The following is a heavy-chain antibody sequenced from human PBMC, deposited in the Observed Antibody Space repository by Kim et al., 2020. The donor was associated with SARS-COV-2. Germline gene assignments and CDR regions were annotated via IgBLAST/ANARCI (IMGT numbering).Heavy chain of an antibody. Sequence: RDSPSLKSRITITKDTSKNHVVLTMTNMDPVDTATYYCAHYSSSWYYFDYWGQGTLVTVSS. CDR3: AHYSSSWYYFDY. J-gene: IGHJ4*02. D-gene: IGHD6-13*01. V-gene: IGHV2-5*01.